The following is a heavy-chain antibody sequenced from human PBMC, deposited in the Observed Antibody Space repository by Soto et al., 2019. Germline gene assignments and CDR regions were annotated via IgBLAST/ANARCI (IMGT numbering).Heavy chain of an antibody. CDR1: GGPFISYA. Sequence: SVKVSCKASGGPFISYAIIWVRQAPGQGLEWMGGIIPIFGTANYAQKFQGRVTITADKSTSTAYMELSSLRSEDTAVYYCARVLYYYDSSGYLSWFDPWGQGTLVTVSS. CDR3: ARVLYYYDSSGYLSWFDP. V-gene: IGHV1-69*06. J-gene: IGHJ5*02. D-gene: IGHD3-22*01. CDR2: IIPIFGTA.